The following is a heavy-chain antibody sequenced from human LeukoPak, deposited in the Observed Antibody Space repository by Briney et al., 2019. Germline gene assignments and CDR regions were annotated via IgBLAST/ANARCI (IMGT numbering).Heavy chain of an antibody. V-gene: IGHV3-21*01. J-gene: IGHJ4*02. CDR3: ARRVYSSSSFDY. D-gene: IGHD6-13*01. CDR2: ISSSSSYI. Sequence: KSGGSLRLSCAASGFTFSSYSMNWVRQAPGKGLEWVSSISSSSSYIYYADSVKGRFTISRDNAKNSLYLQMNSLRAEDTAVYYCARRVYSSSSFDYWGQGTLATVSS. CDR1: GFTFSSYS.